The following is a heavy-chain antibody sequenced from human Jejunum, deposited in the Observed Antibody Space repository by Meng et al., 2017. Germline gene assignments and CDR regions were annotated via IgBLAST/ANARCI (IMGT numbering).Heavy chain of an antibody. Sequence: GESLKISCAASGLSFSNYAMNWIRQAPGKGLEWVSTISGSGVTTYYADSVKGRFTISSDNSKNTLYLQMNSLRAEDSAVYYCARPLSDAFDLWGQGTMVTVSS. CDR3: ARPLSDAFDL. V-gene: IGHV3-23*01. D-gene: IGHD2/OR15-2a*01. CDR2: ISGSGVTT. CDR1: GLSFSNYA. J-gene: IGHJ3*01.